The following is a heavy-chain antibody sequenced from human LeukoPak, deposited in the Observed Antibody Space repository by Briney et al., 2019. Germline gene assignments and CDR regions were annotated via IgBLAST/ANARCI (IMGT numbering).Heavy chain of an antibody. V-gene: IGHV3-30*04. D-gene: IGHD2-8*02. CDR3: ARATGHNFDY. Sequence: GRSLRLSCAASGFTFSSYAMHWVRQAPGKGLEWVAVISYDGSNKYYADSVKGRFTISRDNSKNTLYLQMNSLRAEDTAVYYCARATGHNFDYRGQGTLVTVSS. J-gene: IGHJ4*02. CDR2: ISYDGSNK. CDR1: GFTFSSYA.